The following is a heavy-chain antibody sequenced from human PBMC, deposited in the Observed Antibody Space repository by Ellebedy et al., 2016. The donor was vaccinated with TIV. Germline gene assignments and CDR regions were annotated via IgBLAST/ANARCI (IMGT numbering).Heavy chain of an antibody. CDR2: FDPEDGET. J-gene: IGHJ4*02. CDR3: ATNRVWFGELLPPDY. V-gene: IGHV1-24*01. Sequence: ASVKVSCXASGYTFTGYYMHWVRQAPGKGLEWMGGFDPEDGETIYAQKFQGRVTMTEDTSTDTAYMELSSLRSEDTAVYYCATNRVWFGELLPPDYWGQGTLVTVSS. CDR1: GYTFTGYY. D-gene: IGHD3-10*01.